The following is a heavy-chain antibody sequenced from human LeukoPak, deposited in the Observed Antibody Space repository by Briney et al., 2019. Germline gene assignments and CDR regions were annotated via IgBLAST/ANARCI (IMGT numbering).Heavy chain of an antibody. J-gene: IGHJ4*02. D-gene: IGHD6-13*01. Sequence: PSETLSLTCAVYGGSFSGYYWSWIRQPPGKGLEWIGEINHSGSTNYNPSLKSRVTISVDTSKNQFSLKLSSVTAADTAVHYCARGRGVAAAGTSPYYWGQGTLVTVSS. CDR2: INHSGST. CDR1: GGSFSGYY. CDR3: ARGRGVAAAGTSPYY. V-gene: IGHV4-34*01.